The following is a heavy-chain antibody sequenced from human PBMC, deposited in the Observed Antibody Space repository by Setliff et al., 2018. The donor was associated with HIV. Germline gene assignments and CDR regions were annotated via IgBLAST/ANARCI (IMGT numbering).Heavy chain of an antibody. Sequence: SVKVSCKASGGSLRSYVINWARQAPGQGLEWMGGIIPMLGITNYAQNFQGRLAITADKSTTASYMELSSLRSEDTAFYFCATSTIAAAGASRADLDPWGQGTLVTVSS. D-gene: IGHD6-13*01. CDR2: IIPMLGIT. CDR3: ATSTIAAAGASRADLDP. V-gene: IGHV1-69*10. CDR1: GGSLRSYV. J-gene: IGHJ5*02.